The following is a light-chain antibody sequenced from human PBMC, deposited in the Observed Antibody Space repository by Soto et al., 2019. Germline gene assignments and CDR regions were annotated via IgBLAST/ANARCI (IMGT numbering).Light chain of an antibody. J-gene: IGKJ1*01. CDR2: GAS. CDR3: QQYGSSRT. V-gene: IGKV3-20*01. CDR1: QSVSSSY. Sequence: EIVLTQSPGTLSLSPGARATLSCRASQSVSSSYLAWYQQKPGQAPRLLIYGASSRATGIPDRFSGSGSGTDFTLTLSRLEPEDFAVYYCQQYGSSRTFGQGTKVEIK.